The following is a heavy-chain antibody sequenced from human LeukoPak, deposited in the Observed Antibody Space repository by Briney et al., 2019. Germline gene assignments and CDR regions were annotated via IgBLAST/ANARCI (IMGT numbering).Heavy chain of an antibody. J-gene: IGHJ4*02. D-gene: IGHD3-10*01. V-gene: IGHV3-53*01. CDR2: IYSGGST. CDR3: AKDLWGPMVRGVLDY. CDR1: GFTVSSNY. Sequence: GGSRRLSCAASGFTVSSNYMSWVRQAPGKGLEWVSVIYSGGSTYYADSVKGRFTISRDNSKNTLYLQLNSLRAEDTAEYYCAKDLWGPMVRGVLDYWGQGTLVTVSS.